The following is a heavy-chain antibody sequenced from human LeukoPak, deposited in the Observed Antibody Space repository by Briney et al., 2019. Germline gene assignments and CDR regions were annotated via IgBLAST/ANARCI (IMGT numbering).Heavy chain of an antibody. CDR1: GFTFSSYA. CDR2: ISGSGGST. D-gene: IGHD3-10*01. CDR3: AKDHSHYYGSGMTFDY. Sequence: GGSLRLSCAASGFTFSSYAMSWVRQAPGKGLERVSAISGSGGSTYYADSVKGRFTISRDNSKNTLYLQMNSLRAEDTAVYYCAKDHSHYYGSGMTFDYWGQGTLVTVSS. J-gene: IGHJ4*02. V-gene: IGHV3-23*01.